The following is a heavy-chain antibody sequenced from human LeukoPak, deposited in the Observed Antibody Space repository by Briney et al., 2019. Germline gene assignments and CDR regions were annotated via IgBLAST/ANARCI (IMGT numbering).Heavy chain of an antibody. CDR1: GYTFTSYY. V-gene: IGHV1-46*01. D-gene: IGHD3-22*01. CDR2: INPSGGST. Sequence: GASVKVSCKASGYTFTSYYMHWVRQAPGQGLEWMGIINPSGGSTSYAQKFQGRVTMTRDTSTSTVYVELSSLRSEDTAVYYCARDRGPHYYDSSGSPSFDYWGQGTLVTVSS. CDR3: ARDRGPHYYDSSGSPSFDY. J-gene: IGHJ4*02.